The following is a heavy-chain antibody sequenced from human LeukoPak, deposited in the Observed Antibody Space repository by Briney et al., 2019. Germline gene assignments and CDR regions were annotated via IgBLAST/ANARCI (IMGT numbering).Heavy chain of an antibody. J-gene: IGHJ4*02. D-gene: IGHD3-3*01. CDR1: GFTFSSYG. V-gene: IGHV3-30*18. CDR3: AKEGQLEWLLPAGYYFDY. CDR2: ISYDGSNK. Sequence: VGSLRLSCAASGFTFSSYGMHWVRQAPGKALEWVAVISYDGSNKYYADSVKGRFTISRGSSKNTLYLQMNSLRAEDTAVYYCAKEGQLEWLLPAGYYFDYWGQGTLVTVSS.